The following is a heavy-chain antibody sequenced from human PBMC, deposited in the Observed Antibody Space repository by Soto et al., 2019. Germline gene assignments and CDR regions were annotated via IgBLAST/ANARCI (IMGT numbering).Heavy chain of an antibody. CDR1: GFTFSSYA. Sequence: EVQLLESGGGLVQPGGSLRLSCAASGFTFSSYAMSWVRQAPGKGLEWVSAISGSGGSTYYADSVKGRFTISRDNSKKSLDLQIDSLGAEDTAVYLCAKGAGGSSGWSDYWGQGTLVTGSS. CDR3: AKGAGGSSGWSDY. V-gene: IGHV3-23*01. CDR2: ISGSGGST. J-gene: IGHJ4*02. D-gene: IGHD6-19*01.